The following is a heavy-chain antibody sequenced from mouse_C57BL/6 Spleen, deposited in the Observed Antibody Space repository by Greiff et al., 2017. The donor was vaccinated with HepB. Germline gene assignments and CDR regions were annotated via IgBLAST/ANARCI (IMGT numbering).Heavy chain of an antibody. J-gene: IGHJ4*01. CDR1: GYTFTDYY. CDR2: INPNNGGT. D-gene: IGHD1-1*01. CDR3: ANYYGKNYAMDY. Sequence: EVQLQQSGPELVKPGASVKISCKASGYTFTDYYVNWVKQSHGKSLEWIGDINPNNGGTSYNQKFKGKDTLTVDKSSSTTYMELRSLTSEDSAVYYCANYYGKNYAMDYWGQGTSVTVSS. V-gene: IGHV1-26*01.